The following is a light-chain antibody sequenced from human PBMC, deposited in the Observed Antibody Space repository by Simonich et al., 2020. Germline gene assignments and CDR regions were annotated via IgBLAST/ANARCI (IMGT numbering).Light chain of an antibody. CDR2: WAS. CDR1: QSVLYSSNNKNY. V-gene: IGKV4-1*01. J-gene: IGKJ1*01. CDR3: QQYYSTPQT. Sequence: DIVMTQSPDSLAVSLGERATINCKSSQSVLYSSNNKNYLAWYPQKPGQPPKLLIYWASTRESWVPDRFSGSGSGTDFTLTISSLQAEDVAVYYCQQYYSTPQTFGQGTKVEIK.